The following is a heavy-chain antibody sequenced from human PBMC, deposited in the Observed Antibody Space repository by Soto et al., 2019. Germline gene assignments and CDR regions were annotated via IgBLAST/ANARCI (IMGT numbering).Heavy chain of an antibody. CDR1: GGSIISGSYY. CDR3: ARDGAHYYYYGMDV. V-gene: IGHV4-31*03. J-gene: IGHJ6*02. Sequence: SETLSLTCTASGGSIISGSYYWSLIRQHPGKGLEWIGYIYYSGSTYYNPSLKSRVTISVDTSKNQFSLKLSSVTAADTAVYYCARDGAHYYYYGMDVWGQGTTVT. CDR2: IYYSGST.